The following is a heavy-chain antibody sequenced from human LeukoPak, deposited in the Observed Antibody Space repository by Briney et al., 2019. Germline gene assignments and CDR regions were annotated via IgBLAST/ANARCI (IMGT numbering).Heavy chain of an antibody. V-gene: IGHV4-59*08. CDR1: GGSINKYY. CDR3: ARRTLCCGERFDP. CDR2: IYSSGST. J-gene: IGHJ5*02. D-gene: IGHD3-16*01. Sequence: PSDTLSLTCTVSGGSINKYYWSWIRQPPGKGLEEIGYIYSSGSTNYNPSLKSRVIISVDTSKNQFSLKLSSVTAADTAVYYCARRTLCCGERFDPWGQGTLVTVSS.